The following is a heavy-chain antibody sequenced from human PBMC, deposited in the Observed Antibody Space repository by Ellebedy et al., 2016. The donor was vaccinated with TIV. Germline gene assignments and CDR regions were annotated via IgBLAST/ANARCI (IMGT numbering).Heavy chain of an antibody. J-gene: IGHJ6*02. CDR1: GYSFTSYW. CDR2: IDPSDSDT. D-gene: IGHD5-24*01. CDR3: ARRDYYYGLDV. Sequence: GESLKISCKGSGYSFTSYWISWVRQVPGKGLEWMGNIDPSDSDTNYSPSFQGHVTVSADKSISTAYLQWSSLKASDTAIYYCARRDYYYGLDVWGQGTTVTVSS. V-gene: IGHV5-10-1*01.